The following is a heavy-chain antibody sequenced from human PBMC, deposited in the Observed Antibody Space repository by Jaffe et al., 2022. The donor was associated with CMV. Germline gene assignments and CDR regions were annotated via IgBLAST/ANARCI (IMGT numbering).Heavy chain of an antibody. CDR2: ISGSGGST. CDR3: AKVKEGWASSSGYYYYYMDV. D-gene: IGHD6-6*01. J-gene: IGHJ6*03. V-gene: IGHV3-23*04. Sequence: EVQLVESGGGLVQPGGSLRLSCAASGFTFSSYAMSWVRQAPGKGLEWVSAISGSGGSTYYADSVKGRFTISRDNSKNTLYLQMNSLRAEDTAVYYCAKVKEGWASSSGYYYYYMDVWGKGTTVTVSS. CDR1: GFTFSSYA.